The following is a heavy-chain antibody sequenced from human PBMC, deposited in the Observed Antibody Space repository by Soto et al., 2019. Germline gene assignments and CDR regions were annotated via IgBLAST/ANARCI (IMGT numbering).Heavy chain of an antibody. J-gene: IGHJ4*02. D-gene: IGHD4-17*01. CDR2: IYYSGST. V-gene: IGHV4-39*01. Sequence: QLQLQESGPGLVKPSETLSLTCTVSGGSISSSSYYWGWIRQPPGTGLEWIGSIYYSGSTDYNPSLKSRVTISVDTSKHQFSVKLSSVTAADTAVYYCAGTTVTTWRYYFDYWGQGTLVTVSS. CDR3: AGTTVTTWRYYFDY. CDR1: GGSISSSSYY.